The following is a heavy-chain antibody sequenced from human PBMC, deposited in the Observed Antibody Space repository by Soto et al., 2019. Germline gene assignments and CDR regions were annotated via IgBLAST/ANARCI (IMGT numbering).Heavy chain of an antibody. Sequence: QVQLVQSGAEVKKPGASVQVSCKASGYTFTDYYMHLVRHAPGQGLEWMGWIHPNGGGTNDAHKFRCSVTMTRATSIGTAYMELRRLTSDDAAVYSCAKDCHSGSGSCGRGFDPWGQGTLVTVSS. J-gene: IGHJ5*02. D-gene: IGHD3-10*01. CDR2: IHPNGGGT. V-gene: IGHV1-2*07. CDR3: AKDCHSGSGSCGRGFDP. CDR1: GYTFTDYY.